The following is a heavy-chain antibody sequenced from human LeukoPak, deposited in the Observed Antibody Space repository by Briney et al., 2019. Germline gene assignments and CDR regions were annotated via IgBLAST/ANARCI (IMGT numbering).Heavy chain of an antibody. J-gene: IGHJ4*02. D-gene: IGHD1-26*01. CDR3: ARGDEGATPIFDY. Sequence: PSETLSLTCAVYGGSFSGYYWSWIRQPPGKGLEWIGEINHSGSTNYNPSLKSRVTISVDTSKNQFSLKLSSVTAADTAVYYCARGDEGATPIFDYWGQGTLVTVSS. CDR2: INHSGST. V-gene: IGHV4-34*01. CDR1: GGSFSGYY.